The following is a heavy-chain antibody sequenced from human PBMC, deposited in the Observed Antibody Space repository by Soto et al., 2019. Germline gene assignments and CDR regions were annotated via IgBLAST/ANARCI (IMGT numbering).Heavy chain of an antibody. J-gene: IGHJ6*03. CDR1: GFTFSSYG. V-gene: IGHV3-30*02. CDR3: AKDLADSSYYQYMDV. D-gene: IGHD6-13*01. CDR2: ISYSGSNT. Sequence: PGGSLRLSCAASGFTFSSYGMHWVRQAPGKGLEWVSAISYSGSNTYYADSVKGRFTISRDNSKNTLYLQMNSLRAEDTAVYYCAKDLADSSYYQYMDVWGKGTTVTVSS.